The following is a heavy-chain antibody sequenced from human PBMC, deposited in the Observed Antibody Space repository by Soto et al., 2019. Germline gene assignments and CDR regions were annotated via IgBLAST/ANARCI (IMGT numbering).Heavy chain of an antibody. CDR2: ISHDGTNR. CDR3: VRSSGVPTPDFAY. CDR1: GFAFNIYA. Sequence: QVRLVESGGGVVQPGGSLRLSCEASGFAFNIYAMHWVRQAPGMGLEWLAVISHDGTNRYYADSVKGQVTISRDNSKSTVFVQMNSLGFEDTAVYYCVRSSGVPTPDFAYWGQGALVTVSS. D-gene: IGHD3-10*01. V-gene: IGHV3-30*04. J-gene: IGHJ4*02.